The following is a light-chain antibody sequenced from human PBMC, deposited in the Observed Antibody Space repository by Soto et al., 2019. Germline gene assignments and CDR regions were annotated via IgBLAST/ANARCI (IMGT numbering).Light chain of an antibody. J-gene: IGLJ1*01. CDR1: SSDVGGYNY. CDR2: DVS. CDR3: SSYTSSSTPCV. Sequence: QSALTQPASVSGSPGQSITISCTGTSSDVGGYNYVSWYQQHPGKAPKLMIYDVSNRPSGVSNRFSGSKSGNTASLTISGLQAEDEADYYCSSYTSSSTPCVFGTGTKLTDL. V-gene: IGLV2-14*01.